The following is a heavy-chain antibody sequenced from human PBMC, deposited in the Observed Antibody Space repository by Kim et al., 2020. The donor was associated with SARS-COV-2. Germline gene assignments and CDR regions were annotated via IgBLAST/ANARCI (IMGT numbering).Heavy chain of an antibody. CDR1: GFSFSRYA. J-gene: IGHJ4*01. CDR3: ARTSYGSGIYSVAYFDY. CDR2: SESGSGTR. V-gene: IGHV3-23*03. D-gene: IGHD3-10*01. Sequence: GGSLRLSCAASGFSFSRYAMTWVRQAPGKGLEWVSRSESGSGTRDYADAVKVRLTISRAGAENTQYLQIYSLRPEDTDADVCARTSYGSGIYSVAYFDY.